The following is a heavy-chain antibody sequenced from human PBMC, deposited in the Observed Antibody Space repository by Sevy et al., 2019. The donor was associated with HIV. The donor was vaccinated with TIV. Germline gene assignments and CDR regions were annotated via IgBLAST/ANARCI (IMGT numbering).Heavy chain of an antibody. CDR2: INHSGST. V-gene: IGHV4-34*01. D-gene: IGHD2-2*01. J-gene: IGHJ6*02. CDR1: GGSFSGYY. CDR3: ARTLCSSSSCYPPPYYYYYGMDV. Sequence: SETLSLTCAVYGGSFSGYYWSWIRQPPGKGLEWIGEINHSGSTNYNPSLKSRVTISVDKSKNQFSLKLSSVTAADTAVYYCARTLCSSSSCYPPPYYYYYGMDVWGQGTTVTVSS.